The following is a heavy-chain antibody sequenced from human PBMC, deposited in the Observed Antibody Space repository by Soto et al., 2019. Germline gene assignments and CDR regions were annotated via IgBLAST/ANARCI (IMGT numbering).Heavy chain of an antibody. CDR2: IKSKTDGGTT. CDR3: TTEGSFTMIVVVQTFDY. D-gene: IGHD3-22*01. V-gene: IGHV3-15*01. J-gene: IGHJ4*02. Sequence: GGSLRLSCAASGFTFSSYWMHWVRQAPGKGLVWVGRIKSKTDGGTTDYAAPVKGRFTISRDDSKNTLYLQMNSLKTADTAVYYCTTEGSFTMIVVVQTFDYWGQGTLVTVSS. CDR1: GFTFSSYW.